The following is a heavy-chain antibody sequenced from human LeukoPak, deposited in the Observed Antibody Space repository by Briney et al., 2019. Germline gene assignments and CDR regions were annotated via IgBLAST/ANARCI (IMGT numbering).Heavy chain of an antibody. CDR2: IYTSEST. V-gene: IGHV4-4*09. Sequence: SETLSLTCTVSGGSISSYYWNWIRQPPGKGLEWIGYIYTSESTNYTPSLKSRVTISVDTSKKQFSLNLSSVTAADTAVYYCAGGNYYYYYIDVWGKGITVTVSS. J-gene: IGHJ6*03. D-gene: IGHD3-3*01. CDR1: GGSISSYY. CDR3: AGGNYYYYYIDV.